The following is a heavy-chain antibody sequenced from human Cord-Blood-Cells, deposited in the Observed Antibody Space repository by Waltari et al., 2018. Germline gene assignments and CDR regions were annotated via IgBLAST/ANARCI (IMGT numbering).Heavy chain of an antibody. CDR1: GFTFSSYW. CDR3: ARADYGDPFDY. J-gene: IGHJ4*02. CDR2: INSDGSST. Sequence: EVQLVESGGGLVQPGGSLRLSCAASGFTFSSYWMHWVRQAPGKGQVWVSRINSDGSSTSYADSVKGRCTISRDNAKNTLYLQMNSLRAEDTAVYYCARADYGDPFDYWGQGTLVTVSS. V-gene: IGHV3-74*01. D-gene: IGHD4-17*01.